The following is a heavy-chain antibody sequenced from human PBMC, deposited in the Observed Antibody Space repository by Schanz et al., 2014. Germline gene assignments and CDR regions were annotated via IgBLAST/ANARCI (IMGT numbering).Heavy chain of an antibody. V-gene: IGHV3-21*01. J-gene: IGHJ4*02. Sequence: EVLLLESGGRVERPGGSLRLSCAASGFTFSIYGMSWVRQAPGKGLEWVSSISSSSMYIYQADSMRGRFTISRDNAKNSLYLQVNNLSAEDTAVYYCARGPIPIQGVPMDFWGQGTLVTVSS. CDR3: ARGPIPIQGVPMDF. CDR1: GFTFSIYG. D-gene: IGHD3-10*01. CDR2: ISSSSMYI.